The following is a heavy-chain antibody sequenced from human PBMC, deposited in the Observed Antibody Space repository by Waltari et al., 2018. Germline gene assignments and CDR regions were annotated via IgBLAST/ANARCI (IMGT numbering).Heavy chain of an antibody. D-gene: IGHD1-1*01. Sequence: QVQLVQSGAEVKKPEASVKVYCKASGYTFTSYYTHWVRNANGQGLEWMGIINPSGGSKSYARKFQGRVTRTRETSTSTVYMELSRLRAEDTAVYYCARDSRPGTPYYYYGMDVWGQGTTVTVSS. CDR3: ARDSRPGTPYYYYGMDV. J-gene: IGHJ6*02. CDR2: INPSGGSK. CDR1: GYTFTSYY. V-gene: IGHV1-46*01.